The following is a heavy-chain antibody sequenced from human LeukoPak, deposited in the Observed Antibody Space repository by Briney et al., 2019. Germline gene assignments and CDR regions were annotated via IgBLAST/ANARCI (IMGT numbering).Heavy chain of an antibody. V-gene: IGHV1-2*02. CDR2: INPNSGVT. J-gene: IGHJ4*02. CDR3: ARGATGYNSGWYGVDY. Sequence: ASVKVSCKASGYTFTVYYMHWVRQAPGQGPEWVGWINPNSGVTHYAQKFQGRVTVTTDTSINTAFMELSRMTSDDTAMYYCARGATGYNSGWYGVDYWGQGTLLTVSS. CDR1: GYTFTVYY. D-gene: IGHD6-19*01.